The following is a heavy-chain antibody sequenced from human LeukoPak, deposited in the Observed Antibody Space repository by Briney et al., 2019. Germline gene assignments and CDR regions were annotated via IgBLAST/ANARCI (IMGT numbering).Heavy chain of an antibody. J-gene: IGHJ5*02. D-gene: IGHD3-10*01. CDR3: ARDKGYYGSGIKNWFDP. Sequence: SETLSLTCAVYGGSFSGYYGSWIRQPPGKGLEWIGEINHSGSTNYNPSLKSRVTISVDTSKNQFSLKLSSVTAADTAVYYCARDKGYYGSGIKNWFDPWGQGTLVTVSS. V-gene: IGHV4-34*01. CDR1: GGSFSGYY. CDR2: INHSGST.